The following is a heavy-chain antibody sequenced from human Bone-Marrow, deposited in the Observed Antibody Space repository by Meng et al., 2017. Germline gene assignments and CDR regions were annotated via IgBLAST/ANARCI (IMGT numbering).Heavy chain of an antibody. CDR3: ARGFGDSGGLHDAFDI. CDR2: IIPIFGTA. V-gene: IGHV1-69*06. Sequence: SVKVSCKASGGTFSSYAISWVRQAPGQGLEWMGGIIPIFGTANYAQKFQGRVTITADKSTSTAYMELSSLRSEDTAVYYCARGFGDSGGLHDAFDIWGQGTMVTVSS. J-gene: IGHJ3*02. D-gene: IGHD4-17*01. CDR1: GGTFSSYA.